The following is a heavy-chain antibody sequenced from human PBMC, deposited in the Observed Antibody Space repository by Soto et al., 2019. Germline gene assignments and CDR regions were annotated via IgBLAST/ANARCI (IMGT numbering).Heavy chain of an antibody. CDR1: GFTFSTYG. D-gene: IGHD5-18*01. J-gene: IGHJ4*02. V-gene: IGHV3-30*18. CDR2: ISYDGRDK. Sequence: GGSLRLSCAASGFTFSTYGMHWVRQAPGKGLEWAAVISYDGRDKYHADSVKGRFTISRDNSKNTLYLQMNSLRAEDTAIYNCAKDRDTYGSSYYFDYWGQGNLLTVSS. CDR3: AKDRDTYGSSYYFDY.